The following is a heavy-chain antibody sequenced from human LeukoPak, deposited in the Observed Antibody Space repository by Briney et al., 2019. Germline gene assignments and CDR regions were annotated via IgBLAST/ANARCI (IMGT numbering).Heavy chain of an antibody. D-gene: IGHD6-13*01. CDR1: GFTFSSYS. CDR3: ARDPGDSSSYYFDY. CDR2: ISSSSSYI. Sequence: PGGSLRLSCAASGFTFSSYSMNWVRQAPGEGLEWVSSISSSSSYIYYADSVKGRFTISRDNAKNSLYLQMNSLRAEDTAVYYCARDPGDSSSYYFDYWGQGTLVTVSS. V-gene: IGHV3-21*01. J-gene: IGHJ4*02.